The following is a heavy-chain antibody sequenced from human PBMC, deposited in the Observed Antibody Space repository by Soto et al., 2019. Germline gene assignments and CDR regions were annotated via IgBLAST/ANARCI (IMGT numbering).Heavy chain of an antibody. CDR2: ISSSSSYI. V-gene: IGHV3-21*01. Sequence: GGSLRLSCAASGFTFSSYSMNWVRQAPGKGLEWVSSISSSSSYIYYADSVKGRFTISRDNAKNSLYLQMNSLRAEDTAVYYCAIPPYYYDSSGRTIDYWGQGTLVTVSS. J-gene: IGHJ4*02. D-gene: IGHD3-22*01. CDR1: GFTFSSYS. CDR3: AIPPYYYDSSGRTIDY.